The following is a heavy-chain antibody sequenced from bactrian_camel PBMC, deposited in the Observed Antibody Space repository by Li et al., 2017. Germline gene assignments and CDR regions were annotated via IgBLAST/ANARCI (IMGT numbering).Heavy chain of an antibody. CDR1: GFTVTHYD. J-gene: IGHJ4*01. CDR2: IRSGGGTT. D-gene: IGHD3*01. Sequence: QLVESGGDLVQPRGSLTLSCAAAGFTVTHYDMMWVRQTPGKGLEWVSIIRSGGGTTYYADSVKGRFTISKDNAENTVYLQMNSLKSEDTALYYCAMASGGWFGFWDYWGQGTQVTVS. V-gene: IGHV3S40*01. CDR3: AMASGGWFGFWDY.